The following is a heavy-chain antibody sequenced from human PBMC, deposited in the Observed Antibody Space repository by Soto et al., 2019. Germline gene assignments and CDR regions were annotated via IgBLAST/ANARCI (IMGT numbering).Heavy chain of an antibody. CDR1: GYKVSTWHNFTSYW. V-gene: IGHV5-51*01. D-gene: IGHD3-22*01. CDR2: IYPGDSDT. CDR3: ARLQMRITMKIVDY. J-gene: IGHJ4*02. Sequence: PGESLKISCMGSGYKVSTWHNFTSYWIAWVRQMPGEGLEWMGIIYPGDSDTRYSPSFQGQVTISADKSINSVYLQWSSLKASDTATYYCARLQMRITMKIVDYWGQGTLVTVSS.